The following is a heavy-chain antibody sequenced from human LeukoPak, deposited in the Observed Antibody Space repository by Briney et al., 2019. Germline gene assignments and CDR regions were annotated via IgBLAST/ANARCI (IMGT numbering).Heavy chain of an antibody. CDR2: ISSSSSYI. J-gene: IGHJ4*02. V-gene: IGHV3-21*01. CDR1: GLTFSSYS. D-gene: IGHD1-1*01. CDR3: ARVAMERRLDY. Sequence: GGSLRLSCAASGLTFSSYSMNWVRQAPGKGLEWVSSISSSSSYIYYADSVKGRFTISRDNAKNSLYLQMNSLRAEGTAVYYCARVAMERRLDYWGQGTLVTVSS.